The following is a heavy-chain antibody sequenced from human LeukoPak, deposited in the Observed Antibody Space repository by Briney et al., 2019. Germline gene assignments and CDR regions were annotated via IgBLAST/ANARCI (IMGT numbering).Heavy chain of an antibody. D-gene: IGHD3-22*01. V-gene: IGHV3-23*01. CDR1: GFTFSTYA. J-gene: IGHJ4*02. Sequence: GGSLRLSCAASGFTFSTYAMTWVRQPPGKGLEWVSGISGTGDTTSYADSVKGRFTISRDNSKNTLFLQMNSLRAEDTAIYYCAKASAFYFDTSGYPIPHYYDFWGQGTLVTVSA. CDR2: ISGTGDTT. CDR3: AKASAFYFDTSGYPIPHYYDF.